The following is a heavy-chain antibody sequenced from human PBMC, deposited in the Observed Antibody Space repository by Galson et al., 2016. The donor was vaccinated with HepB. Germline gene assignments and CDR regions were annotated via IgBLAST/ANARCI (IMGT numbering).Heavy chain of an antibody. V-gene: IGHV3-7*01. CDR2: IKEDGTEE. CDR3: ARDMYTTARDY. D-gene: IGHD2/OR15-2a*01. Sequence: SLRLSCAASGFTFKTYWMSWIRQAPGKGLERVANIKEDGTEENYVDSVKGRFTISRDNAKSSFYLQMNNLRAEDTGVYYCARDMYTTARDYWGQGTLVTVSS. CDR1: GFTFKTYW. J-gene: IGHJ4*02.